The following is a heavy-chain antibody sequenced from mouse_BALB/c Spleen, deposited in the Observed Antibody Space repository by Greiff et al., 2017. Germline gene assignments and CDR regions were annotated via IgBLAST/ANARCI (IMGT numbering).Heavy chain of an antibody. CDR2: VNPSNGRT. CDR3: ARQLGLRAMDY. D-gene: IGHD3-1*01. CDR1: GYTFTSYW. Sequence: QVQLQQPGAELVKPGASVKLSCKASGYTFTSYWMHWVKQRPGQGLEWIGEVNPSNGRTNYNEKFKSKATLTVDKSSSTAYMQLSSLTSEDSAVYYCARQLGLRAMDYWGQGTSVTVSS. V-gene: IGHV1S81*02. J-gene: IGHJ4*01.